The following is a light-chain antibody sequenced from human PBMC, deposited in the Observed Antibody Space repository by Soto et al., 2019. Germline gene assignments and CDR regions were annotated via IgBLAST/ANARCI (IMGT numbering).Light chain of an antibody. CDR2: EVA. V-gene: IGLV2-8*01. J-gene: IGLJ1*01. CDR1: SSDVGGYNF. CDR3: YSDAGTICA. Sequence: QSALTQPASASGSPGQSVTISCAGTSSDVGGYNFVSWYQQHPGKAPKLIIYEVAKRPSGVPDRFSGSKSGNTASLTVSGLLAEDEADYCCYSDAGTICAFGAGTKVTVL.